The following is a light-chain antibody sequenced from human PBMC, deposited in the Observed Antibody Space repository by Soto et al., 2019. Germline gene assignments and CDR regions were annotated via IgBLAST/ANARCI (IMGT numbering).Light chain of an antibody. J-gene: IGKJ1*01. CDR3: QRYNSYSRT. V-gene: IGKV1-5*01. CDR1: QNINEW. Sequence: DIQMTQSPSTLSASVGDRVTITCRASQNINEWLAWYQQKPGKAPKFLIYDASILESGVPSRFSGSGSGTEFTLTISSLQPVDFATYYCQRYNSYSRTFGQGTKVEIK. CDR2: DAS.